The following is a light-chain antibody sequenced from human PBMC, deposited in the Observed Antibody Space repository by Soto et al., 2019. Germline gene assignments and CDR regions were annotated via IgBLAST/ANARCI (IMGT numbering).Light chain of an antibody. CDR2: QAS. CDR1: QSISSW. V-gene: IGKV1-5*03. Sequence: DIQMTQSPSTLSASVGDRVTITCRASQSISSWLAWYQQKPGKAPKFLIYQASNLESGVPSRFSGSGSGTEFTLTISSLQPDDSATYFCQQYNSYPLNFGEGTKVEIK. J-gene: IGKJ4*01. CDR3: QQYNSYPLN.